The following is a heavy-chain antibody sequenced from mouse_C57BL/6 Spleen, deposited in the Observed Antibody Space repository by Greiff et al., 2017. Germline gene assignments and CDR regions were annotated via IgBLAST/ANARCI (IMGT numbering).Heavy chain of an antibody. CDR3: ASRYYGSSYGYFDV. Sequence: VQLQQSGPELVKPGASVKIPCKASGYTFTDYNMDWVKQSHGKSLEWIGDINPNNGGTIYNQKFKGKATLTVDKSSSTAYMELRSLTSEDTAVYDCASRYYGSSYGYFDVWGTGTTVTVSS. J-gene: IGHJ1*03. V-gene: IGHV1-18*01. D-gene: IGHD1-1*01. CDR1: GYTFTDYN. CDR2: INPNNGGT.